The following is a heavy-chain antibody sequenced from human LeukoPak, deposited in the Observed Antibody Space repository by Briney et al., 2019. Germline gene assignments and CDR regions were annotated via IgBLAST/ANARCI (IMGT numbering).Heavy chain of an antibody. J-gene: IGHJ4*02. CDR1: GFTFSSYA. CDR2: MKRDGSEK. CDR3: ARDPVEWEQLLDY. D-gene: IGHD1-26*01. Sequence: GGSLRLSCAASGFTFSSYAMHWVRQAPGKGLEWVANMKRDGSEKYYADSVKGRFTISRDNARNSVYLQMNSLRVEDTAVYYCARDPVEWEQLLDYWGQGTLVTVSS. V-gene: IGHV3-7*01.